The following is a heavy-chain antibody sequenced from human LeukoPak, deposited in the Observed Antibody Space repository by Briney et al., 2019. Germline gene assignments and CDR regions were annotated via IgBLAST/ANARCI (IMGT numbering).Heavy chain of an antibody. Sequence: ASVKVSCNASGYTFTSYDINWVRQATGQGLEWMGWMNTNSGHTGYAQKLQGRVTMTRNTSISTSYMELSSLRSEDTAVYYCARGPSSSWYTFGYYYYGMDVWGQGTTVTVSS. CDR1: GYTFTSYD. J-gene: IGHJ6*02. D-gene: IGHD3-22*01. CDR3: ARGPSSSWYTFGYYYYGMDV. CDR2: MNTNSGHT. V-gene: IGHV1-8*01.